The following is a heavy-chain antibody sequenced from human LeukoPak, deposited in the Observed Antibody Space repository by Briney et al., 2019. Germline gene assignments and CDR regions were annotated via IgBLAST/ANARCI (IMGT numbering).Heavy chain of an antibody. CDR3: ARSTPRRPAKYYYYMDV. Sequence: ASVKVSXKASGGTFSSYAISWVRQAPGQWLEWMGGIIPIFGTANYAQKFQGRVTITTDESTSTAYMELSSLRSEDTAVYYCARSTPRRPAKYYYYMDVWGKGTTVTVSS. J-gene: IGHJ6*03. V-gene: IGHV1-69*05. D-gene: IGHD6-25*01. CDR1: GGTFSSYA. CDR2: IIPIFGTA.